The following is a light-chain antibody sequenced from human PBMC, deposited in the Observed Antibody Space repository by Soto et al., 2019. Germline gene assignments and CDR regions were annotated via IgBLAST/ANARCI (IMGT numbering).Light chain of an antibody. J-gene: IGLJ3*02. CDR1: SSNIGAGHD. CDR2: GNS. CDR3: QSYDSSLRGWV. V-gene: IGLV1-40*01. Sequence: QSVLTQPPSVSGAPGQRVTISCTGSSSNIGAGHDVHWYQQLPGTAPKLLIYGNSNRPSGVPDRFSGSKSGTSASLAITGLQAEDEAAYYCQSYDSSLRGWVFGGGTKHTVL.